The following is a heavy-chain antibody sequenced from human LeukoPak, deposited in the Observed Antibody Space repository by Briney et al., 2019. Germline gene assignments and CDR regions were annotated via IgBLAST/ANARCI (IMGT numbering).Heavy chain of an antibody. CDR1: GGSISSYY. J-gene: IGHJ3*02. D-gene: IGHD1-26*01. Sequence: SETLSLTCTVSGGSISSYYWSWIRQPPGKGLEWIGYIYTSGSTNYNPSLKSRVTISVDTSKNQFSLKLSSGTAADTAVHYCARHLGGSYDAFDIWGQGTMVTVSS. CDR2: IYTSGST. CDR3: ARHLGGSYDAFDI. V-gene: IGHV4-4*09.